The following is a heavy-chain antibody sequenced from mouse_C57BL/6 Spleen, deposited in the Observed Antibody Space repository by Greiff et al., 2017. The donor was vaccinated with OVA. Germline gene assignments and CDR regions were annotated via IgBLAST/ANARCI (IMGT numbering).Heavy chain of an antibody. V-gene: IGHV1-26*01. Sequence: EVKLQQSGPELVKPGASVKISCKASGYTFTDYYMNWVKQSHGKSLEWIGDINPNNGGTSYNQKFKGKATLTVDKSSSTAYMELRSLTSEDSAVYYCARRRLDYGSSYWYFDVWGTGTTVTVSS. CDR3: ARRRLDYGSSYWYFDV. CDR2: INPNNGGT. J-gene: IGHJ1*03. CDR1: GYTFTDYY. D-gene: IGHD1-1*01.